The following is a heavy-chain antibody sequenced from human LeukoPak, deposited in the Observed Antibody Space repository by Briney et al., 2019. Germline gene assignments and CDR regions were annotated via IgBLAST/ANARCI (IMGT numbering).Heavy chain of an antibody. CDR1: GYTFTGYY. CDR2: INPSSGGT. J-gene: IGHJ6*02. CDR3: ARDPITFGGVIVIPEILGMDV. Sequence: ASVKVSCKASGYTFTGYYMLWVRQAPGQGREWMGWINPSSGGTNYAQKFQGRVTMTRDTSITTAYMELSRLRSDDTAVYYCARDPITFGGVIVIPEILGMDVWGQGTTVTVSS. V-gene: IGHV1-2*02. D-gene: IGHD3-16*02.